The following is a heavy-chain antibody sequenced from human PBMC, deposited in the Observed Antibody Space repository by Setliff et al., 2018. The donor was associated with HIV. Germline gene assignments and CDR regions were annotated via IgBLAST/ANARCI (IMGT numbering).Heavy chain of an antibody. Sequence: SVKVSCKASGGTFSSYSITWVRQAPGQGLEWMGGIIPIFNTANYAQKFQGRVTITADESTSTAYMELSSLRSEDTAVYYCAREYDVLTGYYISAFDIWGQGTMVTVSS. CDR2: IIPIFNTA. D-gene: IGHD3-9*01. J-gene: IGHJ3*02. V-gene: IGHV1-69*13. CDR1: GGTFSSYS. CDR3: AREYDVLTGYYISAFDI.